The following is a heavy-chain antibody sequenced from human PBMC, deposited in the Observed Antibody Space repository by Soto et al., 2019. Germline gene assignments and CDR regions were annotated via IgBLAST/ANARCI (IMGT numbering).Heavy chain of an antibody. V-gene: IGHV3-53*01. CDR2: IYSGGST. J-gene: IGHJ6*02. CDR1: GFTVSSNY. Sequence: GGSLRLSCAASGFTVSSNYMSWVRQAPGKGLEWVSVIYSGGSTYYADSVKGRFTISRDNSKNTLYLQMNSLRAEDTAVYYCARERETRGRGNYYYYGMDVWGQGTTVTV. CDR3: ARERETRGRGNYYYYGMDV. D-gene: IGHD1-26*01.